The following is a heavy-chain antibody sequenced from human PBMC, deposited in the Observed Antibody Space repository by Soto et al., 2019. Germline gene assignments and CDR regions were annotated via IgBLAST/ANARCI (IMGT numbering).Heavy chain of an antibody. J-gene: IGHJ4*02. V-gene: IGHV4-59*08. CDR2: IYDSGST. CDR1: GGSISSYY. Sequence: QVQLQESGPGLVKPSETLSLTCTVSGGSISSYYWSWIRQPPGKGLEWIGFIYDSGSTNYNPSLKSRVTISVDTSKNQFSLKLSSVTAADTAVFYCARHGGRGSWSFDYWGQGTLVTVSS. CDR3: ARHGGRGSWSFDY. D-gene: IGHD3-16*01.